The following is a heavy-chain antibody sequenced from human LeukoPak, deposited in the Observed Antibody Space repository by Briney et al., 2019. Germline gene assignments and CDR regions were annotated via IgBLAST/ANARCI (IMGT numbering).Heavy chain of an antibody. CDR2: ISNDGSNK. Sequence: GGSLRLSCAASGFTFTSYAMHWVRQAPGKGLEWVAIISNDGSNKYYADSVKGRFTISRDNAKNSLYLQMNSLRAEDTAVYYCARGSSRYFDWFPYGVDVWGQGTTVTVSS. D-gene: IGHD3-9*01. CDR1: GFTFTSYA. CDR3: ARGSSRYFDWFPYGVDV. J-gene: IGHJ6*02. V-gene: IGHV3-30-3*01.